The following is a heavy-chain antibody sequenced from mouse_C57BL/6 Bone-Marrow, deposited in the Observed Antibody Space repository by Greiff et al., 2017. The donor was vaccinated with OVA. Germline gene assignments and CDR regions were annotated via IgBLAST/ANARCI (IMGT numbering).Heavy chain of an antibody. J-gene: IGHJ1*03. D-gene: IGHD4-1*02. V-gene: IGHV1-82*01. CDR2: IYPGDGDT. CDR1: GYAFSSSW. CDR3: ARSFNWDVRYFDV. Sequence: QVQLQQSGPELVKPGASVKISCKASGYAFSSSWMNWVKQRPGKGLEWIGRIYPGDGDTNYNGKFKGKATLTADKSSSTAYMQLSSLTSEDSAVYFCARSFNWDVRYFDVWGTGTTVTVSS.